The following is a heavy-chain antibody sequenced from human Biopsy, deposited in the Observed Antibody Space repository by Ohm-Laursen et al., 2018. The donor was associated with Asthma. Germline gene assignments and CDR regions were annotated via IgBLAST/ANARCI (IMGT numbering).Heavy chain of an antibody. Sequence: SLRLSCAASGFTFKAYGIHWVRQAPGKGLEWVAVMSCEESVQYFADSVKGRFTFSRDNSKNTLYLQMNSLRAEDSAVYYCARDFGCGSYLVGTTFDYWGQGALVTVSS. CDR2: MSCEESVQ. CDR1: GFTFKAYG. D-gene: IGHD1-26*01. CDR3: ARDFGCGSYLVGTTFDY. J-gene: IGHJ4*02. V-gene: IGHV3-30*03.